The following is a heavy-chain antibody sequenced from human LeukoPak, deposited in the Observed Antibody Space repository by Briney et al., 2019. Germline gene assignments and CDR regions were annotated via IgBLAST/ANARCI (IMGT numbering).Heavy chain of an antibody. CDR2: MNPTTGNT. J-gene: IGHJ4*02. V-gene: IGHV1-8*01. CDR3: ARLSETPAYYDTHVYYYLGY. CDR1: GYTFSSYD. Sequence: ASVKVSCKASGYTFSSYDINWVRQATGQGLEWMGWMNPTTGNTGYAQKFQGRITMTRDTSINTAYMEISSLRSEDTAVYYCARLSETPAYYDTHVYYYLGYWGQGTLVTVS. D-gene: IGHD3-22*01.